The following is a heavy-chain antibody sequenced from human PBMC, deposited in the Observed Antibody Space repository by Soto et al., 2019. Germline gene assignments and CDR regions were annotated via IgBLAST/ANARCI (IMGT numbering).Heavy chain of an antibody. V-gene: IGHV3-33*01. CDR1: GFTFSSYG. J-gene: IGHJ6*02. Sequence: QVQLVESGGGVVQPGRSLRLSCAASGFTFSSYGMHWVRQAPGKGLEWVAVIWYDGSNKYYADSVKGRFTISRDNSKNTLYLQMNSLRAEDTAVYYCARDRRSSGWYVGFVGRSTYYYGMDVWGQGTTVTVSS. CDR3: ARDRRSSGWYVGFVGRSTYYYGMDV. D-gene: IGHD6-19*01. CDR2: IWYDGSNK.